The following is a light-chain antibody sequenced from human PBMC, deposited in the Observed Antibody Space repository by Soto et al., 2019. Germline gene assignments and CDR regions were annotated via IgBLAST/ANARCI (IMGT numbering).Light chain of an antibody. CDR2: KAS. CDR1: QTISSW. J-gene: IGKJ1*01. Sequence: DIQMTQSPSTLSGSVGDRVTITCRASQTISSWLAWYQQKPGKAPKLLIYKASTLKSGVPSRFSGSGSGTEFTLSISSLQPDDFATYYCQHYNSYSEAFGQGTTVELK. CDR3: QHYNSYSEA. V-gene: IGKV1-5*03.